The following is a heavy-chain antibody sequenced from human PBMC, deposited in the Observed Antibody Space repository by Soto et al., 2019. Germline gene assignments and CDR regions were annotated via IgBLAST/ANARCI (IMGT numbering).Heavy chain of an antibody. D-gene: IGHD3-10*01. CDR2: INPNSGGT. J-gene: IGHJ4*02. Sequence: GASVKVSCKASGYTFTGYYMHWVRQAPGQGLEWMGWINPNSGGTNYAQKFQGWVTMTRDTSISTAYMELSRLRSDDTAVYYCARDFLGGGSGSYKRYYFDYWGQGTLVTVSS. V-gene: IGHV1-2*04. CDR1: GYTFTGYY. CDR3: ARDFLGGGSGSYKRYYFDY.